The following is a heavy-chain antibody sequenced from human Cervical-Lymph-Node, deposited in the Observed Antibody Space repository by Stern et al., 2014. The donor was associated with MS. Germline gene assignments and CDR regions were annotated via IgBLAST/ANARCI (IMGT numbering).Heavy chain of an antibody. CDR3: ARAAYSTSSYNY. CDR2: IIPIFGTA. J-gene: IGHJ4*02. V-gene: IGHV1-69*01. D-gene: IGHD6-6*01. Sequence: VQLVESGAEVKKPGSSVKVSCKASGGTFNTNVISWVRQAPGQGLEWMGGIIPIFGTALYAKKFQGRVTITANESTRAVYMELSSLRSEDTAVYYCARAAYSTSSYNYWGQGTLVIVSS. CDR1: GGTFNTNV.